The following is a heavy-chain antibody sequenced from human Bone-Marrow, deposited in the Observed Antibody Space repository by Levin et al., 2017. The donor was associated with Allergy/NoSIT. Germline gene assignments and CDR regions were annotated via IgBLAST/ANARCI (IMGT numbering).Heavy chain of an antibody. Sequence: GESLKISCKASGYTFTSYDINWVRQATGQGLEWMGWMNPNSGNTGYAQKFQGRVTMTRNTSISTAYMELSSLRSEDTAVYYCARGRAVLRYFDWLSWGQGTLVTVSS. J-gene: IGHJ5*02. D-gene: IGHD3-9*01. CDR1: GYTFTSYD. CDR2: MNPNSGNT. V-gene: IGHV1-8*01. CDR3: ARGRAVLRYFDWLS.